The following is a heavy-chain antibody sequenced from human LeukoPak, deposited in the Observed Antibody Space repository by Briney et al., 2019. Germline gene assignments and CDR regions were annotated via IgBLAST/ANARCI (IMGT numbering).Heavy chain of an antibody. CDR3: ARAGEYSSSWYSPYYYYGMDV. V-gene: IGHV4-61*01. CDR2: IYYSGST. J-gene: IGHJ6*02. CDR1: GGSFSSGSYY. Sequence: SETLSLTCTVSGGSFSSGSYYWSWIRQPPGKGLEWIGYIYYSGSTNYNPSLKSRVTISVDTSKNQFSLKLSSVTAADTAVYYCARAGEYSSSWYSPYYYYGMDVWGQGTTVTVSS. D-gene: IGHD6-13*01.